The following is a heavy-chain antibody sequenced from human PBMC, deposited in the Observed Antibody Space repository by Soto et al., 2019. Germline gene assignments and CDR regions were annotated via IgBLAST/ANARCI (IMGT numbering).Heavy chain of an antibody. Sequence: EVQLLESGGGLVQPGGSLRLSCAASGFTFSSYAMSWVRQAPGKGLEWVSAISGSGGSTYYADSVKGRFTISRDNSKNTLYLQMNSLRAEDTALYYCAIKGGASPLGGAFDIWGQGTMVTVSS. CDR2: ISGSGGST. V-gene: IGHV3-23*01. D-gene: IGHD1-26*01. J-gene: IGHJ3*02. CDR1: GFTFSSYA. CDR3: AIKGGASPLGGAFDI.